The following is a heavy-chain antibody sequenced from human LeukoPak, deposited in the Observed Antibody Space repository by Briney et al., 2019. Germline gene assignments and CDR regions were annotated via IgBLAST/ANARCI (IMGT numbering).Heavy chain of an antibody. CDR3: ARGRLRYCSGGSCYPVNYYYYMDV. CDR1: GYSFTNYG. Sequence: ASVKVSCKASGYSFTNYGISWVRQAPGQGLEWMGWISAYNGNTNYAQKLQGRVTMTTDTSTSTAYMELRSLRSDDTAVYYCARGRLRYCSGGSCYPVNYYYYMDVWGKGTTVTISS. J-gene: IGHJ6*03. D-gene: IGHD2-15*01. CDR2: ISAYNGNT. V-gene: IGHV1-18*01.